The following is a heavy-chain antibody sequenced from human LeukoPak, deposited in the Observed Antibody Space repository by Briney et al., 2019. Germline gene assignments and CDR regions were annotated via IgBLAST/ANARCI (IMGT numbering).Heavy chain of an antibody. J-gene: IGHJ3*02. CDR2: IYYSGSI. Sequence: PSETLSLTCAVSGYSISSSNYWAWIRQPPGKGLEWIGHIYYSGSIYYNPSLKSRVTMSVDTSKNLFSLKLSSVTAVDTAVYYCARKATTGPIKAAFDIWGQGTMVTVSS. V-gene: IGHV4-28*05. CDR3: ARKATTGPIKAAFDI. CDR1: GYSISSSNY. D-gene: IGHD4-17*01.